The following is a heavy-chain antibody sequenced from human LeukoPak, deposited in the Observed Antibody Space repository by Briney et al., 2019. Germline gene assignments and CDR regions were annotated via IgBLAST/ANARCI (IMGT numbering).Heavy chain of an antibody. CDR2: INHSGST. D-gene: IGHD1-14*01. CDR3: ARARVNGKFDY. Sequence: PSETLSLTCAVYGGSFSDYFWSWIRQSPGKGLEWIGEINHSGSTNYNPSLKSRVTISVDTSKNQFSLKLTFVTAADTAVYYCARARVNGKFDYWGQGILVTVSS. CDR1: GGSFSDYF. J-gene: IGHJ4*02. V-gene: IGHV4-34*01.